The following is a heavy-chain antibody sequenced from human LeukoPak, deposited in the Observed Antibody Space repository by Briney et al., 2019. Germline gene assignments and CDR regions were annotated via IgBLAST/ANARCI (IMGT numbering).Heavy chain of an antibody. CDR2: IYYSGST. V-gene: IGHV4-59*01. D-gene: IGHD6-19*01. Sequence: SETLSLTCTVSGGSISSYYWSWIRQPPGKGLEWIAYIYYSGSTNYNPSLKSRVTISVDTSKNQFSLKLSSVTAADTAVYYCAIIAVAGTLLDYWGQGSLVTVSS. J-gene: IGHJ4*02. CDR1: GGSISSYY. CDR3: AIIAVAGTLLDY.